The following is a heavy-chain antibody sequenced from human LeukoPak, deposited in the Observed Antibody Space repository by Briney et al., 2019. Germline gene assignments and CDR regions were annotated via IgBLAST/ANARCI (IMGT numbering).Heavy chain of an antibody. V-gene: IGHV4-59*01. CDR3: ARGFRYAKYYDILTGPI. J-gene: IGHJ3*02. CDR2: IYYSGST. Sequence: PSETLSLTCTVSGGSISSYYWSWIRQPPEKGLEWIGYIYYSGSTNYNPSLKSRVTISVDTSKNQFSLKLSSVTAADTAVYYCARGFRYAKYYDILTGPIWGQGTMVTVSS. CDR1: GGSISSYY. D-gene: IGHD3-9*01.